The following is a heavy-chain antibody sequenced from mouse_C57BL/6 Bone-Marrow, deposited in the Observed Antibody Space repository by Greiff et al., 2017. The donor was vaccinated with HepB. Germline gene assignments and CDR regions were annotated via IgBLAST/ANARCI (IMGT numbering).Heavy chain of an antibody. Sequence: QVQRKKPGAELLNPGASVKEAGKASGYTFTSYWMHWVKQRPGQGLEWIGMIHPNSGSTNYNEKFKSKATLTVDKSSSTAYMQLSSLTSEDSAVYYCARPSYYGSSYGAMDYWGQGTSVTVSS. CDR2: IHPNSGST. V-gene: IGHV1-64*01. CDR1: GYTFTSYW. D-gene: IGHD1-1*01. CDR3: ARPSYYGSSYGAMDY. J-gene: IGHJ4*01.